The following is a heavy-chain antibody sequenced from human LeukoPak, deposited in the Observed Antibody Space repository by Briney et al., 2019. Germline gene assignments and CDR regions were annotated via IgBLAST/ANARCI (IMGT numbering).Heavy chain of an antibody. J-gene: IGHJ5*02. D-gene: IGHD6-13*01. CDR3: SKGHSSSWSDWFDP. Sequence: PGGSLRLSCAASGFTFSSYAMSWVRQAPGKGLEWVSTISAGGGSTYYADSVKGRFPISRDNSKTTLYLQMNSPRAEDTAVYYCSKGHSSSWSDWFDPWGQGTLVTVSS. CDR1: GFTFSSYA. V-gene: IGHV3-23*01. CDR2: ISAGGGST.